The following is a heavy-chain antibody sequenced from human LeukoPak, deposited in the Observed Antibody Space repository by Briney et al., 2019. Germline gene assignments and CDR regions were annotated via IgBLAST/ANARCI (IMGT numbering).Heavy chain of an antibody. V-gene: IGHV3-23*01. Sequence: PGGSLRLSCAASGFIFSNYDMNWVRQAPGRGLEWVSAISATSTFIYYVDSVKGRFTVSRDNSKNTLYLQMNSLRSEDTAVYYCAKESGYSGGWENFDLWGQGTLVTVSS. D-gene: IGHD6-19*01. J-gene: IGHJ4*02. CDR1: GFIFSNYD. CDR3: AKESGYSGGWENFDL. CDR2: ISATSTFI.